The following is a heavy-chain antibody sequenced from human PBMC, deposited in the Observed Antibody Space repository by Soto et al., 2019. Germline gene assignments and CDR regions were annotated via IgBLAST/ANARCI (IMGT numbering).Heavy chain of an antibody. CDR3: ARQKRGSRDMY. CDR2: IKEDGSEK. V-gene: IGHV3-7*03. J-gene: IGHJ4*02. D-gene: IGHD1-26*01. CDR1: GFTLNTYW. Sequence: EVQLVESGGGLVQPGGSLRLSCAASGFTLNTYWMSWVRQAPGKGLEWVANIKEDGSEKYYVDSVKGRFTISRDNAKNSLYLQMNSLRAEDTAVYYCARQKRGSRDMYWGQGTLVTVSS.